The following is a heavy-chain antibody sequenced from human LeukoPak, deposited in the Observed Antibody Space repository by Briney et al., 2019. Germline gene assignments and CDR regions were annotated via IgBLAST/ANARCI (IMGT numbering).Heavy chain of an antibody. CDR3: AKGAGGVCGDNNCYSRFFDY. V-gene: IGHV3-23*01. Sequence: GGSLRLSCAASGFTFRSYAMSWVRQAPGKGLEWVSIISDSGDSTYYADSVKGRFTISRDNSKNTLYMQMNSLRTEDTALYYCAKGAGGVCGDNNCYSRFFDYWGQGTLVTVSS. CDR1: GFTFRSYA. J-gene: IGHJ4*02. CDR2: ISDSGDST. D-gene: IGHD2-15*01.